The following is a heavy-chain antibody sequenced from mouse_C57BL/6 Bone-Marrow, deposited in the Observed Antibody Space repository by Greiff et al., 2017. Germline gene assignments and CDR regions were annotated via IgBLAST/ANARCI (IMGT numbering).Heavy chain of an antibody. CDR2: IYPGSGST. CDR1: GYTFTSYW. V-gene: IGHV1-55*01. CDR3: ARPCYSNYWYFYV. J-gene: IGHJ1*03. D-gene: IGHD2-5*01. Sequence: QVQLQQPGAELVKPGASVKMSCKASGYTFTSYWITWVKQRPGQGLEWIGEIYPGSGSTNYNEKFKGKATLTVDTSSSTAYMQLSSLTSEDSAVYYCARPCYSNYWYFYVWGTGTAVTVSS.